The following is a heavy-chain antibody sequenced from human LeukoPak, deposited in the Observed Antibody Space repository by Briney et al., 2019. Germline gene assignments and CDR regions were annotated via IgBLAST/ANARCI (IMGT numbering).Heavy chain of an antibody. CDR2: ISSNGGST. CDR3: AITSRSGSFDY. CDR1: GFTFSSYA. J-gene: IGHJ4*02. V-gene: IGHV3-64*01. Sequence: GSLRLSCAASGFTFSSYAMHWVRQAPGKGLEYVSAISSNGGSTYYANSVKGRFTISRDNSKNTLYLQMGSLRAEDMAVYYCAITSRSGSFDYWGQGTLVTVSS. D-gene: IGHD1-26*01.